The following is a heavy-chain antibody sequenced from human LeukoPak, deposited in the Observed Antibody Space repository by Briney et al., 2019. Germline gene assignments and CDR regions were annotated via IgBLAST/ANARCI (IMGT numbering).Heavy chain of an antibody. CDR3: TKVTASTYYYYAMDV. D-gene: IGHD2-2*01. J-gene: IGHJ6*02. Sequence: GGSLRLPCAASGFIFSTYCMHWVRQAPGKGLEGVAFIRFDGINKNYADSVKGRFTISRDNSKNTLYLQMSRLRAEDTAVYYCTKVTASTYYYYAMDVWGQGTTVTVSS. V-gene: IGHV3-30*02. CDR1: GFIFSTYC. CDR2: IRFDGINK.